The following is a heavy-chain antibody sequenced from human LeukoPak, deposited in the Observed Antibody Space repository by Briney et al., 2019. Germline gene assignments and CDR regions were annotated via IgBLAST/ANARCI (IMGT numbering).Heavy chain of an antibody. CDR1: GFTVSSNY. Sequence: GGSLRLSCAASGFTVSSNYMSWVRQAPGKGLEWVSVIYSCGSTYYADSVKGRFTISRDNSKNTLYLQMNSLRAGDTAVYYCTREKAASPPFDPWGQGTLVTVSS. CDR2: IYSCGST. CDR3: TREKAASPPFDP. D-gene: IGHD6-13*01. J-gene: IGHJ5*02. V-gene: IGHV3-66*03.